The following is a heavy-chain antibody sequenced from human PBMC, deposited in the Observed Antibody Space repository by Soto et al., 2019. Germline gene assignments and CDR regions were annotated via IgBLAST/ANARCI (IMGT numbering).Heavy chain of an antibody. D-gene: IGHD3-10*01. Sequence: SETLSLTCTVSGGSISSYYWSWIRQPPGKGLEWIGYIYYSGSTYYNPSLKSRVTISVDTSKNQFSLNLRSVTAADTAVYYCASMGYHYGSGSYPLDYWGQGTLVTVSS. CDR1: GGSISSYY. J-gene: IGHJ4*02. CDR3: ASMGYHYGSGSYPLDY. V-gene: IGHV4-59*08. CDR2: IYYSGST.